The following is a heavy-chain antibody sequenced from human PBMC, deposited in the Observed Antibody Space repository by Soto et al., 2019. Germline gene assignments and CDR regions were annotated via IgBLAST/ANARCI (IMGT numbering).Heavy chain of an antibody. CDR3: AKAIPPGGDHPRFDP. CDR2: ISGSGGST. V-gene: IGHV3-23*01. J-gene: IGHJ5*02. D-gene: IGHD2-21*02. Sequence: HHGGSLGLSCAASGFTFSSYAMSWVRQAPGKGLEWVSAISGSGGSTYYADSVKGRFTISRDNSKNTLYLQMNSLRAEDTAVYYCAKAIPPGGDHPRFDPWGQGTLVTVSS. CDR1: GFTFSSYA.